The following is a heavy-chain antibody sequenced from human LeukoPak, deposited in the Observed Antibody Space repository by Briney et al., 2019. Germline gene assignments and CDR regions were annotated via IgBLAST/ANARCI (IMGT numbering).Heavy chain of an antibody. J-gene: IGHJ6*02. Sequence: PGGSLRLSCAASGFTFSTYAMSWVRQAPGKGLEWVSGMTGNGGSLYYAGSVKGRFTISRDNSKNTLYVQMNSLRADDTAVYYCARGRGSDGLYFWGQGTTVTVSS. CDR3: ARGRGSDGLYF. CDR2: MTGNGGSL. V-gene: IGHV3-23*01. CDR1: GFTFSTYA.